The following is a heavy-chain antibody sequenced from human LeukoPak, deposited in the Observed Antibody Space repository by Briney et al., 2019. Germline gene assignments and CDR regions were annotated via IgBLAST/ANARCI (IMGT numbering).Heavy chain of an antibody. CDR2: IKQDESER. Sequence: GGSLRLSCAASGFTFSSYWMSWVRQAPGKGLEWVANIKQDESERYYVASVRGRFTISRDNAKNSLYLQMNSLRADDTSVYYCARDGRDDHYFGYWGQGTLVTVSS. V-gene: IGHV3-7*01. J-gene: IGHJ4*02. CDR3: ARDGRDDHYFGY. D-gene: IGHD5-24*01. CDR1: GFTFSSYW.